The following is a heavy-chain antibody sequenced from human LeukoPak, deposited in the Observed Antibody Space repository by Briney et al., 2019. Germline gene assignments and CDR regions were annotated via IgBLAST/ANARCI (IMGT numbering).Heavy chain of an antibody. V-gene: IGHV3-23*01. J-gene: IGHJ4*02. CDR2: ISGSGGST. D-gene: IGHD3-10*02. Sequence: GGSLRLSCAASGFTFSSYAMSWVRQAPGKGLEWVSAISGSGGSTYYADSVKGRSTISRDNSKNTLYLQMNSLRAEDTAVYYCAKDLTRLFEWDYWGQGTLVTVSS. CDR3: AKDLTRLFEWDY. CDR1: GFTFSSYA.